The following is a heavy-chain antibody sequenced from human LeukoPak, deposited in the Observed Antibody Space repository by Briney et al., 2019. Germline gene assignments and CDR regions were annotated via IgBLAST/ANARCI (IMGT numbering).Heavy chain of an antibody. CDR2: ISGSGSGSAGNT. CDR1: GFTFSSYA. Sequence: AEGSLRLSCAASGFTFSSYAVSWVRQAPGKGLEWVSTISGSGSGSAGNTYYADSVKGRFTISRDNSKNTLYLQMNSLRAEDTAIYYCNYDFWSGYNRLDYWGQGTLVTVSS. J-gene: IGHJ4*02. D-gene: IGHD3-3*01. V-gene: IGHV3-23*01. CDR3: NYDFWSGYNRLDY.